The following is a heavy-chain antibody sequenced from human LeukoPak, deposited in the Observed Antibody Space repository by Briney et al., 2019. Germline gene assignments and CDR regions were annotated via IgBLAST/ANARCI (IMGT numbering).Heavy chain of an antibody. V-gene: IGHV1-18*01. D-gene: IGHD3-3*01. Sequence: ASVKVSCKGSDYTFTSYGISWVRQAPGQGLEWMGWISAYNGNTNYAQKFQGRVTMTRDTSTSTVYMELSSLRSEDTAVYYCARGLTKFYFDYWGQGTLVTVSS. CDR1: DYTFTSYG. CDR3: ARGLTKFYFDY. J-gene: IGHJ4*02. CDR2: ISAYNGNT.